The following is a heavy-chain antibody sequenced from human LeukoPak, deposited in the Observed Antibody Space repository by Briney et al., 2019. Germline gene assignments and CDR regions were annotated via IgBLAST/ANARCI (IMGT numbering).Heavy chain of an antibody. V-gene: IGHV4-4*02. CDR2: INHSGST. CDR3: ARGFYDYVWGSYRYTHFDY. J-gene: IGHJ4*02. CDR1: GGSISSSNW. D-gene: IGHD3-16*02. Sequence: PSGTLSLTCAVSGGSISSSNWWSWIRQPPGKGLEWIGEINHSGSTNYNPSLKSRVTISVDTSKNQFSLKLSSVTAADTAVYYCARGFYDYVWGSYRYTHFDYWGQGTLVTVSS.